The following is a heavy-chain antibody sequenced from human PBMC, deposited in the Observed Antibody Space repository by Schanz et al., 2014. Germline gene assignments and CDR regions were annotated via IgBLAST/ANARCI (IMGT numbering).Heavy chain of an antibody. J-gene: IGHJ4*02. CDR2: MNESHSTI. Sequence: EVQLLESGGGLVEPGGSLRLSCAASGFSFSSYAMGWVRQARGKGLEWVSAMNESHSTIYYADSVRGRFTISRDNAEKTLILQINSLRAEDTAVYDCAGKVVATISDYYDNWGQGTLVIVSS. D-gene: IGHD5-12*01. V-gene: IGHV3-23*01. CDR1: GFSFSSYA. CDR3: AGKVVATISDYYDN.